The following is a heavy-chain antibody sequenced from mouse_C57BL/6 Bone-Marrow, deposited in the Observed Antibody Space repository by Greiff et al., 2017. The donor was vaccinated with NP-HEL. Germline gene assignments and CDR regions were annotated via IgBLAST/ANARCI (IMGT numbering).Heavy chain of an antibody. J-gene: IGHJ1*03. D-gene: IGHD1-1*01. Sequence: DVMLVESGGGLVKPGGSLKLSCAASGFTFSSYTMSWVRQTPEKRLEWVATISGGGGNTYYPDSVKGRFTISRDNAKNPLYLQMSSLTSEDTALYYCARFDGSSYWYFDVWGTGTTVTVSS. CDR2: ISGGGGNT. V-gene: IGHV5-9*01. CDR3: ARFDGSSYWYFDV. CDR1: GFTFSSYT.